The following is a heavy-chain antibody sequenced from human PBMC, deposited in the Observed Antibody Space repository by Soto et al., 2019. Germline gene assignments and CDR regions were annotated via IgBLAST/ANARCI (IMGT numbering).Heavy chain of an antibody. D-gene: IGHD2-15*01. CDR2: IYYAGSS. Sequence: SETLSLTCTVSGGSISSSDYYWSWIRQPPGKGLEWIGSIYYAGSSFYHPTLKSRVSMSVDTSMCQFSLKLRSVTAADTALYYCARLGGVLLVVPVPPDDHWAQGILETVSS. CDR3: ARLGGVLLVVPVPPDDH. J-gene: IGHJ4*02. V-gene: IGHV4-39*01. CDR1: GGSISSSDYY.